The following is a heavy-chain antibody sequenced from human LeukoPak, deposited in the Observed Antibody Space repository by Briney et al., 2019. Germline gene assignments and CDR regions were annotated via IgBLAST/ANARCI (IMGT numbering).Heavy chain of an antibody. CDR1: GGSFSGYY. D-gene: IGHD6-19*01. Sequence: SETLSLTCAVYGGSFSGYYWSWIRQPPGKGLEWIGEINHSGSTNYNPSLKSRVTISVDTSKNQFSLKLSSVTAADTAVYYCARVPKGIAVAGTRSVRYYFDYWGQGTLVTVSS. J-gene: IGHJ4*02. V-gene: IGHV4-34*01. CDR3: ARVPKGIAVAGTRSVRYYFDY. CDR2: INHSGST.